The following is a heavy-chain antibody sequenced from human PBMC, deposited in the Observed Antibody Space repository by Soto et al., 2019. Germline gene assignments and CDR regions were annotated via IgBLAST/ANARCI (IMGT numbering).Heavy chain of an antibody. CDR1: GGSVSRDSNF. J-gene: IGHJ4*02. CDR2: IYYSGPT. D-gene: IGHD4-4*01. Sequence: SDTLSLTCTVSGGSVSRDSNFWSWIRQPPGKGLEWIGYIYYSGPTRYNPSLESRVTISIDSSKNQVSLNLTSVTAADTAVYYCARGYSHYAHWGRGTLVTVSS. V-gene: IGHV4-61*01. CDR3: ARGYSHYAH.